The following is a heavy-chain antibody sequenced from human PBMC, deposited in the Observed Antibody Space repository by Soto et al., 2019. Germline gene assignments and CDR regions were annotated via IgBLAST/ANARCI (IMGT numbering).Heavy chain of an antibody. CDR2: IYHNGST. D-gene: IGHD3-10*01. J-gene: IGHJ3*02. CDR3: ARDWFGELFGTGDAFDI. Sequence: SETLSLTCAVSGGSITSSNWWSWVRQPPGKGLEWIGEIYHNGSTNYNPSLKSRVTISVDKSKNQFSLKLSSVTAADTAVYYCARDWFGELFGTGDAFDIWGQGTMVT. CDR1: GGSITSSNW. V-gene: IGHV4-4*02.